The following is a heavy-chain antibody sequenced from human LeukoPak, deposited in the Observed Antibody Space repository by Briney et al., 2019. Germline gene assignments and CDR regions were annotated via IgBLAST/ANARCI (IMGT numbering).Heavy chain of an antibody. V-gene: IGHV1-69*06. J-gene: IGHJ4*02. Sequence: SVKVSCKASGGTFSSYAISWVRQAPGQGLEWMGGIIPIFGTASYVQKFQGRVTITADKSTSTAYMELSSLRSEDTAVYYCARDRVCSSTSCYSTPFDYWGQGTLVTVSS. D-gene: IGHD2-2*01. CDR1: GGTFSSYA. CDR3: ARDRVCSSTSCYSTPFDY. CDR2: IIPIFGTA.